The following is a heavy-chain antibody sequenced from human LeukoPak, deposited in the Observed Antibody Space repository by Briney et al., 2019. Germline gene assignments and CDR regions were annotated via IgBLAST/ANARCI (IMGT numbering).Heavy chain of an antibody. CDR1: GYTFTSYD. Sequence: ASVKVSCKASGYTFTSYDINWVRQATGQGLEWMGWMNPNSGNTGYAQKFQGRVTIIRNTSISTAYMELSSLRSEDTAVYYCARAAGGTRNYYMDVWAKGTTVTVSS. CDR2: MNPNSGNT. D-gene: IGHD3-16*01. CDR3: ARAAGGTRNYYMDV. J-gene: IGHJ6*03. V-gene: IGHV1-8*01.